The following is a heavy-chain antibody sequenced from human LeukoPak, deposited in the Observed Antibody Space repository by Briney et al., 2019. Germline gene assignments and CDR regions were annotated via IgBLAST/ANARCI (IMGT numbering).Heavy chain of an antibody. CDR3: ARFTMVRGYFDY. J-gene: IGHJ4*02. V-gene: IGHV1-3*01. CDR2: INAGNGNT. CDR1: GYTFTSYA. Sequence: ASVKVSCKASGYTFTSYAMHWVRQAPGQRLEWMGWINAGNGNTKYSQKFQGRVTITRDTSASTAYMELSSLRSEDTAVYYCARFTMVRGYFDYWGQGTLVSVSS. D-gene: IGHD3-10*01.